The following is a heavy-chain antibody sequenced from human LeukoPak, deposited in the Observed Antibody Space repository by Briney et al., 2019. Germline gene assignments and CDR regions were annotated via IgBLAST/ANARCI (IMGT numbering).Heavy chain of an antibody. CDR3: ASSGPPGYYYDSSGFPAFDI. Sequence: PSETLSLTCAVYGGSFSDYYWNWIRQPPGKGLEWIGEINQSGSTNYNPSLKSRVTLSVDTSKNQFSLKLSSVTAADTAVYYCASSGPPGYYYDSSGFPAFDIWGQGTMVTVSS. V-gene: IGHV4-34*01. J-gene: IGHJ3*02. CDR2: INQSGST. CDR1: GGSFSDYY. D-gene: IGHD3-22*01.